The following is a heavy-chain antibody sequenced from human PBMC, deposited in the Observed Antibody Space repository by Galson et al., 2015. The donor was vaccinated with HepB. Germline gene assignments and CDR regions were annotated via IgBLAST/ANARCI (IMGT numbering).Heavy chain of an antibody. D-gene: IGHD1-7*01. CDR3: ATGDWNYANY. J-gene: IGHJ4*01. CDR2: INPHSGGA. Sequence: SVKVSCKASGYRFTGYYVHWVRQAPGQGLEWMGWINPHSGGANYAQKFQGRVTMTSDTSISTAYMGLSRLRSDDTAVYYCATGDWNYANYWGQGTLVTVS. V-gene: IGHV1-2*02. CDR1: GYRFTGYY.